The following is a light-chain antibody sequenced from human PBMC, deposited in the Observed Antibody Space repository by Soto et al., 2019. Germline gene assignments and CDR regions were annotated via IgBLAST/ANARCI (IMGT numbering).Light chain of an antibody. Sequence: QSALTQPPSASGSLGQSLTISCTGTSSDIGAYIYVSWYQQHPSKAPKNIISEVSRRPSGVPERFSGSKSGNTASLTVSGLQADDEGHYYCSSYAGSNNFVFGTGTKLTVL. CDR3: SSYAGSNNFV. CDR1: SSDIGAYIY. J-gene: IGLJ1*01. V-gene: IGLV2-8*01. CDR2: EVS.